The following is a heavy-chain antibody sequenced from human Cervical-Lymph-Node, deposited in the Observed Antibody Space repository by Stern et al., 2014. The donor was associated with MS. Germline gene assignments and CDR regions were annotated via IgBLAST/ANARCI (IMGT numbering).Heavy chain of an antibody. CDR1: GGSVSDSRYY. D-gene: IGHD6-13*01. CDR3: SRHLPYSSSWYNWFDP. J-gene: IGHJ5*02. V-gene: IGHV4-39*01. Sequence: QLQLQESGPGLVKPSETLSLTCAVSGGSVSDSRYYWGWIRQPPGKGLEWIGSVSYNGSTYNNPSLKSRVPISVDTTKTHFPLQLPSVTAADTALYYCSRHLPYSSSWYNWFDPWGQGTLVTVSS. CDR2: VSYNGST.